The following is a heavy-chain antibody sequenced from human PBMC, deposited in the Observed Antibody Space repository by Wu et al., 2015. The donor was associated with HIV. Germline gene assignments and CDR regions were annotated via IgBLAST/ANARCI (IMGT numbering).Heavy chain of an antibody. Sequence: QIQLVQSGAEVKKPGASVKVSCKASGYTFTGHYMHWVRQAPGQGLEWMGWINPSGGSPSYAQKFQGRVIMTRDTSTSTINLELRSLRSEDTAVYYCARDREGGSGSGIYKKGGGLDVWGQGTTVTVSS. CDR2: INPSGGSP. CDR1: GYTFTGHY. CDR3: ARDREGGSGSGIYKKGGGLDV. J-gene: IGHJ6*02. V-gene: IGHV1-46*01. D-gene: IGHD3-10*01.